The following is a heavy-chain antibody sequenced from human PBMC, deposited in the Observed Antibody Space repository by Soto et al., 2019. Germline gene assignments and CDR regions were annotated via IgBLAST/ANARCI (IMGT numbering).Heavy chain of an antibody. Sequence: PGGSLRLSCAASGFTFSSYGMHWVRQAPGKGLEWVAVILYDGSKKYYADSVKGRFTISRDNSKNTLYLQMSSLRAEDTALYYCVKDGSSSWYYYYYGMDVWGQGTTVTV. D-gene: IGHD6-13*01. J-gene: IGHJ6*02. CDR2: ILYDGSKK. V-gene: IGHV3-30*18. CDR3: VKDGSSSWYYYYYGMDV. CDR1: GFTFSSYG.